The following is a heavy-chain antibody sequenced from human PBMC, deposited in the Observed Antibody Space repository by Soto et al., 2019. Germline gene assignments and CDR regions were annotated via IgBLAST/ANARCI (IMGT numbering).Heavy chain of an antibody. V-gene: IGHV4-59*01. J-gene: IGHJ4*02. CDR2: IYYSGST. D-gene: IGHD3-22*01. Sequence: PSETLSLTYTVSGGSISSYYWSWIRQPPGKGLEWIGYIYYSGSTNYNPSLKSRVTISVDTSKNQFSLKLSSVTAAETAVYYCARYTRYYDSSGYSTFFNYWGQGTLVTVSS. CDR1: GGSISSYY. CDR3: ARYTRYYDSSGYSTFFNY.